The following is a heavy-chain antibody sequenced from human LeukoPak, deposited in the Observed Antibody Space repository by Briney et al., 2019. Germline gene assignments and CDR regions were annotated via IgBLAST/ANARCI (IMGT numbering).Heavy chain of an antibody. D-gene: IGHD4-17*01. CDR1: GYTFTDYG. CDR3: AKATYGEPWFVGHLDY. V-gene: IGHV1-18*01. CDR2: ISTLYGNK. J-gene: IGHJ4*02. Sequence: ASVKVSCKASGYTFTDYGINWVRQVPGQGPEWTGWISTLYGNKNYAQKFQGRLTLTSDTSASTAFLELSSLRSEDTAVYYCAKATYGEPWFVGHLDYWGQGTLVTVSS.